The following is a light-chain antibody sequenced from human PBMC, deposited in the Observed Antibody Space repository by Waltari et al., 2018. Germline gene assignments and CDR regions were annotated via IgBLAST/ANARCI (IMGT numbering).Light chain of an antibody. J-gene: IGKJ4*01. V-gene: IGKV3-20*01. CDR2: GTS. CDR1: QRIGSAY. Sequence: EIVLKQSPGPRALYPGERANLPCRTIQRIGSAYFAWYQPKPGHPPRLLIYGTSNRATGVPDRFSGSGSGTDFTLTVSRLEPEDFGIYFCQQYVNSPHLTFGGGTKVEIK. CDR3: QQYVNSPHLT.